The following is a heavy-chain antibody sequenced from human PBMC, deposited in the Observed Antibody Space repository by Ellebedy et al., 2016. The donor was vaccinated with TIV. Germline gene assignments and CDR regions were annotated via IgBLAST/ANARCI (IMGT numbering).Heavy chain of an antibody. D-gene: IGHD4-17*01. CDR1: GFTFSSYW. V-gene: IGHV3-7*04. CDR3: ARTTALEY. J-gene: IGHJ4*02. CDR2: INQHGSEQ. Sequence: GESLKISXAASGFTFSSYWMSWVRQAPGKGLEWVANINQHGSEQYYVDSVKGRFTISRDNAKNSLYLQMNSLRAEDTAVYYCARTTALEYWGQGTLVTVSS.